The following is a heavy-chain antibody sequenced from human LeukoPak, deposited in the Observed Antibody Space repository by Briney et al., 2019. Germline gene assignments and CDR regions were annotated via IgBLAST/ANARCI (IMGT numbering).Heavy chain of an antibody. V-gene: IGHV3-23*01. D-gene: IGHD2-2*01. CDR2: INGSGGST. J-gene: IGHJ5*02. CDR1: GVTFSSYA. Sequence: GSLRLSCAASGVTFSSYAMSWVRQAPGKGLEWVSAINGSGGSTYYADSVKGRFTISRDNSKNTLYLQMNSLRAEDTAIYYCAKDRYCSSTSCYGGPNNWFDPWGQGTLVTVSS. CDR3: AKDRYCSSTSCYGGPNNWFDP.